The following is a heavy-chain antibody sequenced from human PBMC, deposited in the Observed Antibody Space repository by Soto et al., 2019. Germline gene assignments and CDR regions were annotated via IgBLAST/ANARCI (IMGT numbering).Heavy chain of an antibody. CDR1: GFTFSSYW. Sequence: PGGSLRLSCAASGFTFSSYWMNWVRLAPGKGLEWVANINQDGSEKYYVDSVKGRFTISRDNAKNSLYLQVSSLRAEDMAVYYCARAPHAYSMDVWGQGTTVTVSS. CDR3: ARAPHAYSMDV. CDR2: INQDGSEK. V-gene: IGHV3-7*01. J-gene: IGHJ6*02.